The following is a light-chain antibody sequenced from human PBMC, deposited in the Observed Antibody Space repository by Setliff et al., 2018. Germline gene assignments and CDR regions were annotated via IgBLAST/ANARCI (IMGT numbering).Light chain of an antibody. CDR2: EVA. CDR3: SSYAGNYIYV. Sequence: QSALTQPASVSGSPGQSITISCTGTSSDVGNYNLVFWYQQHPGKAPKLIIYEVAKRSSGVSDRFSGSKSGNTASLTVSGLQAEDEADYYCSSYAGNYIYVFGSGTKVTVL. V-gene: IGLV2-23*02. CDR1: SSDVGNYNL. J-gene: IGLJ1*01.